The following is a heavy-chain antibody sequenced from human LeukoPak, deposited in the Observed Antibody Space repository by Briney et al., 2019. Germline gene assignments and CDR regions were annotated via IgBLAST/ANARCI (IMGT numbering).Heavy chain of an antibody. D-gene: IGHD3-22*01. J-gene: IGHJ4*02. V-gene: IGHV3-73*01. Sequence: GGSLRLSCAASGFTFSGSAMHWVRQASGKGLEWVGRIRSKANSYATAYAASVKGRFTISRDDSKNTAYLQMNSPKTEDTAVYYCTPNYYDSSGYPPLDYWGQGTLVTVSS. CDR1: GFTFSGSA. CDR2: IRSKANSYAT. CDR3: TPNYYDSSGYPPLDY.